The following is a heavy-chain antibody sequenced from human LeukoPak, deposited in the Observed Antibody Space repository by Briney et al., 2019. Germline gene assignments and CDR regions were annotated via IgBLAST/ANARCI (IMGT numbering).Heavy chain of an antibody. D-gene: IGHD2-15*01. CDR1: GFTFSSYA. Sequence: GGSLRLSCAASGFTFSSYAMSWVRQAPGEGLEWVSAISGSGGSTYYADSVKGRFTISRDNSKNTLYLQMNSLRAEDTAVYYCAKEVVVVVAATRGWYFDLWGRGTLVTVSS. CDR3: AKEVVVVVAATRGWYFDL. CDR2: ISGSGGST. V-gene: IGHV3-23*01. J-gene: IGHJ2*01.